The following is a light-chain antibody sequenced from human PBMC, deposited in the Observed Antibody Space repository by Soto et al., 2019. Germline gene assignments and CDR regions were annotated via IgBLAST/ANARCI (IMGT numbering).Light chain of an antibody. V-gene: IGKV1-5*03. CDR1: ESVNSW. Sequence: DIRMTQSPSTLSAGIGDRVTITFRASESVNSWVAWFQQKPGKAPKLLIYKTSILERGVPSRFSGSGSGTEFTLSITRLQPDDFATYYCQQYRSYWTFGQGTKVDIK. J-gene: IGKJ1*01. CDR2: KTS. CDR3: QQYRSYWT.